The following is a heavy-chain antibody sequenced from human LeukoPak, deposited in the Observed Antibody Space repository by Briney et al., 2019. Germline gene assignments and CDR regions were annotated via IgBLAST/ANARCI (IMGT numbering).Heavy chain of an antibody. Sequence: ASVKVSCKASGGTFSSYAISWVRQPPGQGLEWMGGIIPIFGTANYAQKFQGRVTITADESTSTAYMELSSLRSEDTAVYYCARPTRTSTVTTRYPYYYYMDVWGKGTTVTVSS. CDR1: GGTFSSYA. J-gene: IGHJ6*03. V-gene: IGHV1-69*13. D-gene: IGHD4-17*01. CDR3: ARPTRTSTVTTRYPYYYYMDV. CDR2: IIPIFGTA.